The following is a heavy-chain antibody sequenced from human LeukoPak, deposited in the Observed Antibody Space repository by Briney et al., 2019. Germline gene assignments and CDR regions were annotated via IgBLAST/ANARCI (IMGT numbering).Heavy chain of an antibody. CDR1: GFTFSSYA. CDR3: ANLPL. Sequence: GGSLRLSCAASGFTFSSYAMHWVRQAPGKGLEWVAVISYDGSNKYYADSVKGRFTISRDNSKNTLYLRMNSLRPEDAAVYYCANLPLWGQGTLVTVSS. J-gene: IGHJ4*02. CDR2: ISYDGSNK. V-gene: IGHV3-30-3*01.